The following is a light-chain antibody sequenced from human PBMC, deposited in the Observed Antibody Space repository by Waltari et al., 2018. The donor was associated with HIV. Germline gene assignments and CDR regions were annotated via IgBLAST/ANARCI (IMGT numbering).Light chain of an antibody. J-gene: IGKJ4*01. CDR3: QQANSFPHT. CDR1: QGVSHR. V-gene: IGKV1-12*01. Sequence: DIQMTQSPSFVSASVGDKITITCHATQGVSHRLAWYQQRPGGAPHPLIYAASRLQGGVPPRFSGSGSGTFFTLTISDLHPEDFAMYYCQQANSFPHTFGGGTRV. CDR2: AAS.